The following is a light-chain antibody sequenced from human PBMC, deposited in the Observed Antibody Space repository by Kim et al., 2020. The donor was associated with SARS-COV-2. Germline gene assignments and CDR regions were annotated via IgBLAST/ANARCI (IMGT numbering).Light chain of an antibody. CDR3: QAWDSSTAQV. V-gene: IGLV3-1*01. J-gene: IGLJ2*01. CDR2: QDS. CDR1: KLGDKY. Sequence: VSQGQTASITCSGDKLGDKYACWYQQKPGQSPVLVIYQDSKRPSGIPERFSGSNSGNTATLTISGTQAMDEADYYCQAWDSSTAQVFGGGTQLTVL.